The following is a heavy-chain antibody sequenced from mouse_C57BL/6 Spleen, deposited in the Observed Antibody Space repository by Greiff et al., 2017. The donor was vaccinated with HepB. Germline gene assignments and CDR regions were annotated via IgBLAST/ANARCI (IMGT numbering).Heavy chain of an antibody. Sequence: QVQPQQPGAELVKPGASVKLSCKASGYTFTSYWMHWVKQRPGQGLEWIGMIHPNSGSTNYNEKFKSKATLTVDKSSSTAYMQLSSLTSEDSAVYYCARGGYYGSRGDYWGQGTLVTVSA. CDR2: IHPNSGST. CDR1: GYTFTSYW. D-gene: IGHD1-1*01. J-gene: IGHJ3*01. V-gene: IGHV1-64*01. CDR3: ARGGYYGSRGDY.